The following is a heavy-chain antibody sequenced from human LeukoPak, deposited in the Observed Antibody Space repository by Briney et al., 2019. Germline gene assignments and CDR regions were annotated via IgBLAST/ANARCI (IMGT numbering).Heavy chain of an antibody. CDR3: ARDSSSWPYHFDY. J-gene: IGHJ4*02. D-gene: IGHD6-13*01. V-gene: IGHV4-59*12. Sequence: SETLSLTCTVSGGSISSYYWSWIRQPPGKGLEWIGYIYYSGSTNYNPSLKSRVTMSVDTSRNQFSLKVSSVTAADTAVYYCARDSSSWPYHFDYWGQGTLVTVSS. CDR2: IYYSGST. CDR1: GGSISSYY.